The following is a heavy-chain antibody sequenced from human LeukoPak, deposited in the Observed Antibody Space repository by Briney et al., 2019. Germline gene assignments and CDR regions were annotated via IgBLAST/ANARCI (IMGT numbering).Heavy chain of an antibody. CDR2: IYHNGNT. J-gene: IGHJ6*03. V-gene: IGHV4-39*01. Sequence: PSETLSLTCSVSGVSISSGSYYWGWIRQPPGMGLEWIGIIYHNGNTNYNPSLKSRVTISADTSRNQFSLRRDSVTAADTAVYYCARLWDSTGLYFYYYMDVWGEGTTVTVSS. D-gene: IGHD2/OR15-2a*01. CDR3: ARLWDSTGLYFYYYMDV. CDR1: GVSISSGSYY.